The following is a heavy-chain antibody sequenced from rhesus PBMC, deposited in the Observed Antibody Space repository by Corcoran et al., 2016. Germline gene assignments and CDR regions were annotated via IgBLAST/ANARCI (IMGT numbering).Heavy chain of an antibody. J-gene: IGHJ4*01. CDR2: NMRVDGIT. D-gene: IGHD1-38*01. CDR1: GFIFGSYA. V-gene: IGHV1-198*02. Sequence: QVQLVQSGAEVKQPGASVKVSCKASGFIFGSYAISWLRQAPGHGLEWKGVNMRVDGITNYTGKFQGRVKITAERSKSTAYMELSSLRSEDTAVYYCAGGRPPTGYYFDYWGQGVLVTVSS. CDR3: AGGRPPTGYYFDY.